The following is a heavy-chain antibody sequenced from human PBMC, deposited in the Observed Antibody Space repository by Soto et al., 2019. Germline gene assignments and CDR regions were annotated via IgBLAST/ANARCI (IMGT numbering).Heavy chain of an antibody. CDR3: AKSVRYCLGSSCSPEAFDV. Sequence: QVHLVESGGGVVQPGRSLRLSCVASGFSFSDSGMHWVRQAPGKGLEWVAAISHAGTNKYYADSVNDRFTISRDNSKNTLSLQMNSLRTEDKAVYYCAKSVRYCLGSSCSPEAFDVWGQGTQVSVSS. D-gene: IGHD2-15*01. CDR2: ISHAGTNK. V-gene: IGHV3-30*18. CDR1: GFSFSDSG. J-gene: IGHJ3*01.